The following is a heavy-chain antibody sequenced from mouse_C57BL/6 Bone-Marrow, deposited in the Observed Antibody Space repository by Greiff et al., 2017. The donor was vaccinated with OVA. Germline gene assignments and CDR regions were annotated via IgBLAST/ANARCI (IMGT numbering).Heavy chain of an antibody. CDR2: IDPETGGT. D-gene: IGHD2-4*01. J-gene: IGHJ2*01. CDR1: GYTFTDYE. Sequence: VQGVESGAELVRPGASVTLSCKASGYTFTDYEMHWVKQTPVHGLEWIGAIDPETGGTAYNQKFKGKAILTADKSSSTAYMELRSLTSEDSAVYYCTRWGDYDGGFDYWGQGTTLTVSS. CDR3: TRWGDYDGGFDY. V-gene: IGHV1-15*01.